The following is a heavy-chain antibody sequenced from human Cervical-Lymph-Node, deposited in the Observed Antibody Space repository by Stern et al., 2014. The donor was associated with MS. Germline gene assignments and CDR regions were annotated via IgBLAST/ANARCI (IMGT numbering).Heavy chain of an antibody. CDR1: GGTFSSSA. V-gene: IGHV1-69*01. D-gene: IGHD2-2*01. J-gene: IGHJ4*02. CDR2: IIPLFGTA. CDR3: ARELSQLLVY. Sequence: VQLEESGAEVKKPGSSVKVSCKASGGTFSSSAISWVRQAPGQGLEWMGGIIPLFGTANYAQKFRGRVTITADESTSTAYMDLSSLRSEDTAVYYCARELSQLLVYWGQGTLVTVSS.